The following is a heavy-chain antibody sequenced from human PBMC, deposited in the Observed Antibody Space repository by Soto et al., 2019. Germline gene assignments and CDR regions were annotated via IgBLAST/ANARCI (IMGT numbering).Heavy chain of an antibody. Sequence: ASVKVSCKASGYTFTSYAMHWVRQAPGQRLEWMGWINAGNGNTKYSQKFQGRVTITRDTSASTAYMELSSLRSEDTAVYYCAREQYSSGWYPNWFDPWGQGTLVTVSS. J-gene: IGHJ5*02. D-gene: IGHD6-19*01. CDR1: GYTFTSYA. CDR3: AREQYSSGWYPNWFDP. CDR2: INAGNGNT. V-gene: IGHV1-3*01.